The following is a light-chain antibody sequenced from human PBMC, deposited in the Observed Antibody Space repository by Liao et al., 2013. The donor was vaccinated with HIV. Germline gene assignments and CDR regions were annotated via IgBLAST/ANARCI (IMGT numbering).Light chain of an antibody. Sequence: SYVLIQPPSVSVAPGQTAIITCGGDNIGSDTVHWYRQQPGQAPVMVIFFDTDRPSGIPDRFSASKSDNTATLTINRVEAGDEADYYCQLWDSSSDHPYVFGTGTQVTVL. CDR1: NIGSDT. J-gene: IGLJ1*01. CDR3: QLWDSSSDHPYV. CDR2: FDT. V-gene: IGLV3-21*01.